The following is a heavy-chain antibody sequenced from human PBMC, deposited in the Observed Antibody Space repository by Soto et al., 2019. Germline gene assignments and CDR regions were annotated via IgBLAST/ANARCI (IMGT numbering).Heavy chain of an antibody. D-gene: IGHD2-2*02. CDR2: ISYDGSNK. V-gene: IGHV3-30*18. J-gene: IGHJ4*02. CDR1: GFTFSSYG. Sequence: GGSLRLSCAASGFTFSSYGMHWVRQAPGKGLEWVAVISYDGSNKYYADSMKGRFTISRDNSKNTLYLQMNSLRAEDTAVYYCAKDPGGGIVVVPAAIFDYWGQGTLDTGSS. CDR3: AKDPGGGIVVVPAAIFDY.